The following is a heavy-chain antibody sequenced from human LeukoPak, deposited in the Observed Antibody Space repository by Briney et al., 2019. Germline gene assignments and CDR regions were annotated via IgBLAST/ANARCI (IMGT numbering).Heavy chain of an antibody. Sequence: GGSLRLSCAASGFTFRNYGMHWVRQATGKGLEWVSFIWSDGNNRFYADSVKGRFTISRDISKNMLYLQMDTLRAEDTALYYCAKDPGASVSGFHMDIWGKGATVIVSS. CDR3: AKDPGASVSGFHMDI. V-gene: IGHV3-30*02. CDR1: GFTFRNYG. J-gene: IGHJ6*03. D-gene: IGHD2-8*02. CDR2: IWSDGNNR.